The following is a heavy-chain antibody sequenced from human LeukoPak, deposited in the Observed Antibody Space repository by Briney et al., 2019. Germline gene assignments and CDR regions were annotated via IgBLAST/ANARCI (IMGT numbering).Heavy chain of an antibody. D-gene: IGHD6-19*01. Sequence: GGSLRLSCAASGFTFSSYGMHWVRQAPGKGLEWVAFIRYDGSNKYYADSVKGRFTISRDNSKNTLYLQMNSLRAEDTAVYYCAKDLSGYSSGWFVCDYWGQGTLVTVSS. CDR3: AKDLSGYSSGWFVCDY. V-gene: IGHV3-30*02. CDR1: GFTFSSYG. J-gene: IGHJ4*02. CDR2: IRYDGSNK.